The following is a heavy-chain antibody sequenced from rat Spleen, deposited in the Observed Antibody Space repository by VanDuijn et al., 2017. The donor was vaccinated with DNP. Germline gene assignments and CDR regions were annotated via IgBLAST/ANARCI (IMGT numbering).Heavy chain of an antibody. Sequence: EVQLQESGPGLVKPSQSLSLTCSVTGYSITSSHRWNWIRKFPGNKMEWIGYINHSGYTGYNPSLKSRISITRDTSKNQFFLQLRSVTTEDTATYYCARGNDDYFPNWYFDFWGPGTMVTVSS. CDR1: GYSITSSH. CDR2: INHSGYT. CDR3: ARGNDDYFPNWYFDF. D-gene: IGHD1-12*03. V-gene: IGHV3-1*01. J-gene: IGHJ1*01.